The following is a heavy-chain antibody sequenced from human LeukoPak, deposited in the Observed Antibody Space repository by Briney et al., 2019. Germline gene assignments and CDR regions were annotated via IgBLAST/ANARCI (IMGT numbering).Heavy chain of an antibody. CDR2: ISAYNGNT. Sequence: GASVKVSCKASGYTFTSYDINWVRQAPGQGLEWMGWISAYNGNTNYAQKLQGRVTMTTDTSTSTAYMELRSLRSDDTAVYYCARDPYGSGSYYNPYNWFDPWGQGTLVTVSS. D-gene: IGHD3-10*01. CDR1: GYTFTSYD. V-gene: IGHV1-18*01. J-gene: IGHJ5*02. CDR3: ARDPYGSGSYYNPYNWFDP.